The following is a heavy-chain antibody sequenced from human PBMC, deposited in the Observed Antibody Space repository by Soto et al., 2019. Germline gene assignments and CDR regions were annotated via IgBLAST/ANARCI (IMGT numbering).Heavy chain of an antibody. Sequence: ASVKVSCKASGYTFTSYGISWVRQAPGQGLEWMGWISAYNGNTNYAQKLQGRVTMTTDTSTSTAYMELRSLRSDDTAVYYCARSSGGGRGGYYFDYWGQGTLVTVSS. CDR3: ARSSGGGRGGYYFDY. D-gene: IGHD2-15*01. CDR2: ISAYNGNT. CDR1: GYTFTSYG. V-gene: IGHV1-18*01. J-gene: IGHJ4*02.